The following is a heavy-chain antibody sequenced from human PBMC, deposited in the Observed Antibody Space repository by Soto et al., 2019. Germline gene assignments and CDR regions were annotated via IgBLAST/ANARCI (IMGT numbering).Heavy chain of an antibody. CDR2: IIPIFGTA. CDR3: ARSPRDYYYYYGMDV. Sequence: VASVKVSCKASGGTFSSYAISWVRQAPGQGLEWMGGIIPIFGTANYAQKFQGRVTITADESTSTAYMELSSLRSEDTAVYYCARSPRDYYYYYGMDVWGQGTTVTVSS. V-gene: IGHV1-69*13. J-gene: IGHJ6*02. CDR1: GGTFSSYA.